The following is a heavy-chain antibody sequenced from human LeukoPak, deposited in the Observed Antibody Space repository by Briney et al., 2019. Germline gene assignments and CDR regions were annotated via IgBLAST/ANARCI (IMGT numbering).Heavy chain of an antibody. CDR1: GFTFINYG. V-gene: IGHV3-30*02. Sequence: GGSLRVSCAASGFTFINYGMHWVRQAPGKGLEWVAFIRYDRSNQYYADSVKGRFTISRDNSKNTVYLQMNSLRAEDTAAYYCAKVSGFYFDYWGQGTLVTVSS. J-gene: IGHJ4*02. D-gene: IGHD3-10*01. CDR2: IRYDRSNQ. CDR3: AKVSGFYFDY.